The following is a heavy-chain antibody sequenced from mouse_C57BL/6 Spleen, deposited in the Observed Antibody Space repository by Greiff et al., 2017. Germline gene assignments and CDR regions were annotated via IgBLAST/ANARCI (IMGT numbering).Heavy chain of an antibody. CDR2: IRNKANNHAT. D-gene: IGHD1-1*01. CDR3: TRTTVVAIYWYFDV. J-gene: IGHJ1*03. Sequence: EVQLQESGGGLVQPGGSMKLSCAASGFTFSDAWMDWVRQSPEKGLEWVAEIRNKANNHATYYAESVKGRFTISRDDSKSSVYLQMNSLRAEDTGIYYCTRTTVVAIYWYFDVWGTGTTVTVSS. CDR1: GFTFSDAW. V-gene: IGHV6-6*01.